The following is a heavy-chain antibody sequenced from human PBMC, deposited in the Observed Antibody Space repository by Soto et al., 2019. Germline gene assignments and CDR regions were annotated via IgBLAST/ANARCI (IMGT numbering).Heavy chain of an antibody. V-gene: IGHV1-8*02. D-gene: IGHD3-3*01. CDR3: ASPAGNYIFWSVYFLDF. CDR2: MNPNSGNT. CDR1: GYTFTSYD. Sequence: ASVKVSCKASGYTFTSYDINWVRQATGQGLEWMGWMNPNSGNTGYAQKFQGRVTMTRNTSISTAYMELSSLRSEDTAVYYFASPAGNYIFWSVYFLDFWGKGTLVPVSS. J-gene: IGHJ3*01.